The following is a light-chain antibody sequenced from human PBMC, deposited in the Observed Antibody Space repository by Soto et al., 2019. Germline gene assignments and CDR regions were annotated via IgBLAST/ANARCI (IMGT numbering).Light chain of an antibody. V-gene: IGKV3-11*01. CDR3: QQRSNWPIT. CDR2: DTS. J-gene: IGKJ5*01. CDR1: QSVINF. Sequence: EIVLTQSPGTLSLSPGKRATLSCRASQSVINFLAWYQQKPGQAPRLLIYDTSNRATGIPARFSGSGSGTDFTLTINNLDPEDFAVYYCQQRSNWPITFGQGTRLEI.